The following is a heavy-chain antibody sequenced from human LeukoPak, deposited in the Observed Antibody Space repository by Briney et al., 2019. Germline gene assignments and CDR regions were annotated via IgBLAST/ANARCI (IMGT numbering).Heavy chain of an antibody. D-gene: IGHD3-3*01. V-gene: IGHV1-69*13. CDR1: GGTFSIYA. CDR3: ARAPIFGAHHRRFDP. J-gene: IGHJ5*02. CDR2: IIPIFGTA. Sequence: SVKVSCTASGGTFSIYAISWVRQAPGQGLEWMGGIIPIFGTANYAQKFQGRVTITADESTSTAYMELSSLRSEDTAVYYCARAPIFGAHHRRFDPWGQGTLVTVSS.